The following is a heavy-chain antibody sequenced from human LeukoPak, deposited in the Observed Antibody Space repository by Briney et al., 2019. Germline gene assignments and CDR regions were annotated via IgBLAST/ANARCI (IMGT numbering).Heavy chain of an antibody. CDR3: ARGGGYASPIGY. J-gene: IGHJ4*02. V-gene: IGHV4-59*01. D-gene: IGHD5-12*01. CDR1: GGSISTYY. CDR2: IDHSGST. Sequence: SETLSLTCTLSGGSISTYYWSWIRQPPGNGLEWIGYIDHSGSTNYNPSLKSRVTISVDTSKNQFSMKLSSVTAADTAVYYCARGGGYASPIGYWGQGALVTVSS.